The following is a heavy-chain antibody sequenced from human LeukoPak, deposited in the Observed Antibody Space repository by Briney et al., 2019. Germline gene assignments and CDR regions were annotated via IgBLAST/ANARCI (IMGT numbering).Heavy chain of an antibody. J-gene: IGHJ4*02. V-gene: IGHV4-59*12. CDR2: IYYNGNT. D-gene: IGHD4-17*01. Sequence: TSETLSLTCTVSGASISSYYWSWIRQSPGKGLEWIGYIYYNGNTNYNPSLKGRVTISVDSSKNQFSLKLSSVTAADTAVYYCARDGDYGDYPTSDYWGQGTLVTVSS. CDR3: ARDGDYGDYPTSDY. CDR1: GASISSYY.